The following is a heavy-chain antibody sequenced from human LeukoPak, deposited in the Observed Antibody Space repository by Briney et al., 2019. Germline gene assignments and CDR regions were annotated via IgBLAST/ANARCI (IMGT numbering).Heavy chain of an antibody. D-gene: IGHD1-26*01. CDR2: IWYDGSNE. J-gene: IGHJ4*02. V-gene: IGHV3-33*01. CDR3: ARFRGSYFDY. Sequence: GGSLRLSCAASGFTFSNYGMHWVRQAPGKGLEWVAAIWYDGSNEYYADSVKGRFTISRDNSKNTLSLQMNSLRGEDTAVYYCARFRGSYFDYWGWGTLVTVSS. CDR1: GFTFSNYG.